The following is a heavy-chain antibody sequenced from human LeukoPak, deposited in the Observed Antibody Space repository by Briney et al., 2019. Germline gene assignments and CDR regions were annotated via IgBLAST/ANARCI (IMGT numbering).Heavy chain of an antibody. D-gene: IGHD3-3*01. CDR3: AREGYDFWSGYFPYYFDY. Sequence: SETLSLTCTVYGGSFSDYYWSWIRQPPGKGLEWIGEINHSGSTNYNPSLKSRVTISVDTSKNQFSLKLSSVTAADTAVYYCAREGYDFWSGYFPYYFDYWGQGTLVTVSS. J-gene: IGHJ4*02. CDR1: GGSFSDYY. CDR2: INHSGST. V-gene: IGHV4-34*01.